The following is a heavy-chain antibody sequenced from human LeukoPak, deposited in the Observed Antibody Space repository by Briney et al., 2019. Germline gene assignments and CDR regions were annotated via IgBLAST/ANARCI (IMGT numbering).Heavy chain of an antibody. D-gene: IGHD6-19*01. Sequence: GGSLRLSCAASGFTFSNFAMNWVRQAPGKGLEWVSSISSSSSYIYYADSVKGRFTISRDNAKNSLYLQMNSLRAEDTAVYYCATSSGWPFNWFDPWGQGTLVTVSS. J-gene: IGHJ5*02. CDR2: ISSSSSYI. V-gene: IGHV3-21*01. CDR1: GFTFSNFA. CDR3: ATSSGWPFNWFDP.